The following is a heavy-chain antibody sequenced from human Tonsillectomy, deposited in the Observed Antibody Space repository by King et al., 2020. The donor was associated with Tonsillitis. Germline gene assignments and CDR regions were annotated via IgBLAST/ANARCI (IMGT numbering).Heavy chain of an antibody. J-gene: IGHJ3*02. D-gene: IGHD6-19*01. CDR3: AKDSSSGPAGGAFDI. Sequence: MHWVRQAPGKGLELVSGISWNSGSIGYADSVKGRFTISRDNAKNSLYLQMNSLRAEDTALYYCAKDSSSGPAGGAFDIWGQWTMVTVSS. V-gene: IGHV3-9*01. CDR2: ISWNSGSI.